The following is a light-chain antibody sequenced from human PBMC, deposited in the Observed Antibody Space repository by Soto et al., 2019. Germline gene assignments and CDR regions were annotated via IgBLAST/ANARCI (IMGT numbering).Light chain of an antibody. J-gene: IGKJ5*01. CDR1: QSISSW. CDR2: DAS. V-gene: IGKV1-5*01. CDR3: QQYENYWT. Sequence: DIQMTQSPSILYALLGDIVTITCGASQSISSWLAWYQQKPGKAPKLLIYDASNLESGVPSRFSGSGSGTEFTLTISNLQPDDFATYYCQQYENYWTFGQGTRLEIK.